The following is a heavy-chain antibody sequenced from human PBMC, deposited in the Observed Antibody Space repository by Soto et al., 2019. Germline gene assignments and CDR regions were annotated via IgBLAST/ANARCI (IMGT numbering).Heavy chain of an antibody. D-gene: IGHD2-8*02. V-gene: IGHV5-51*01. Sequence: PGESLKISCKGSGYSFTSYWIGWVRQMPGKGPEWMGIIYPGDSDTRYSPSFQGQVTISVDKSITTAYLQWSSLKASDTAMYYCARGYCTATICDPWFDPWGQGTLVTVSS. J-gene: IGHJ5*02. CDR1: GYSFTSYW. CDR3: ARGYCTATICDPWFDP. CDR2: IYPGDSDT.